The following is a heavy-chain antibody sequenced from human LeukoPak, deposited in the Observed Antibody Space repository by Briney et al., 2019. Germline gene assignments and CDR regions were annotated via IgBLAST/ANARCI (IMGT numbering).Heavy chain of an antibody. CDR3: ARVSGGAFDI. J-gene: IGHJ3*02. CDR2: ISSSSSTI. V-gene: IGHV3-48*01. Sequence: PGGSLRLSCAASGFTFSSYSMNWVRQAPGKGLEWVSYISSSSSTIYHADSVKGRFTISRDNAKNSLYLQMNSLRAEDTAAYYCARVSGGAFDIWGQGTMVTVSS. D-gene: IGHD3-10*01. CDR1: GFTFSSYS.